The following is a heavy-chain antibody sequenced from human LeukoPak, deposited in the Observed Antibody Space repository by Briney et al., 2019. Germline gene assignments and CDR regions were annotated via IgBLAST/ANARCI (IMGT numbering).Heavy chain of an antibody. J-gene: IGHJ4*02. CDR3: AREVRSSGYSLDY. CDR2: IYSSGST. D-gene: IGHD3-22*01. V-gene: IGHV4-4*07. Sequence: SETLSLTCTGSGVSINSYCWIWIRQAAGKGLEGIGRIYSSGSTNYNPSLKSRATMSVDTSKNQFSLKLRSVTAADTAVSYCAREVRSSGYSLDYWGQGTLVTVSS. CDR1: GVSINSYC.